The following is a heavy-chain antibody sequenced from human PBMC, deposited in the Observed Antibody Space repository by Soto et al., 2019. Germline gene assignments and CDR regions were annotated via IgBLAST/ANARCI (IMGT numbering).Heavy chain of an antibody. CDR3: AIIMTGYYSPFDY. J-gene: IGHJ4*02. V-gene: IGHV3-23*01. CDR2: ISGSGDTT. D-gene: IGHD3-9*01. CDR1: GFTFSSYA. Sequence: GGSLRLSCAGSGFTFSSYAMTWVRQAPGKGLEWVSSISGSGDTTYYADSVRGRFIISTDNSKKTLRLQMNSLRAEDTAVYYCAIIMTGYYSPFDYWGQGTLVTVSS.